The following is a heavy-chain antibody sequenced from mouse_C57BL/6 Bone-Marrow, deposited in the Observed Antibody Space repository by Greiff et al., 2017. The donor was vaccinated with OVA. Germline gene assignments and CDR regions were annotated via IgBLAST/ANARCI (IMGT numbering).Heavy chain of an antibody. CDR3: ARANWDYWYFDV. Sequence: EVKLVESGGGLVQPGGSLKLSCAASGFTFSDYGMAWVRQAPRKGPEWVAFISNLAYSIYYADTVTGRFTISRENAKNTLYLEMSSLRSEDTAMYYCARANWDYWYFDVWGTGTTVTVSS. CDR2: ISNLAYSI. V-gene: IGHV5-15*04. CDR1: GFTFSDYG. J-gene: IGHJ1*03. D-gene: IGHD4-1*02.